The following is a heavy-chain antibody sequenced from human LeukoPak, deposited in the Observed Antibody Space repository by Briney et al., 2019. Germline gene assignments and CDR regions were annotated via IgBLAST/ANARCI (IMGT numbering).Heavy chain of an antibody. D-gene: IGHD6-19*01. V-gene: IGHV1-24*01. CDR2: FDREDGET. CDR1: GYTLTELS. Sequence: ASVKVSCKVSGYTLTELSMHWVRQAPGKGLEWMGGFDREDGETIYAQKFQGRVTMTEDTSTDTAYMELSSLRSEDTAVYYCATRRAVQYYFDYWGQGTLVTVSS. CDR3: ATRRAVQYYFDY. J-gene: IGHJ4*02.